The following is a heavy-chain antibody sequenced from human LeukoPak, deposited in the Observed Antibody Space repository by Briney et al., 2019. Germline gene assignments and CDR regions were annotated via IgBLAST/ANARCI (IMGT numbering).Heavy chain of an antibody. CDR3: AKGGIRVLWFGEPSGYYFDY. J-gene: IGHJ4*02. Sequence: PGGSQRLSCAASGFTFSSYAMSWVRQSPGKGLEWVSAISCSGGSTFYADSVKGRFTISRDKSNNTLYLQMNSLRAEDTAVYYCAKGGIRVLWFGEPSGYYFDYWGKGTLVTVSS. D-gene: IGHD3-10*01. V-gene: IGHV3-23*01. CDR2: ISCSGGST. CDR1: GFTFSSYA.